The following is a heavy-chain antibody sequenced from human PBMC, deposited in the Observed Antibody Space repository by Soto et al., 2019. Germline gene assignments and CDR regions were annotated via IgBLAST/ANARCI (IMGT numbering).Heavy chain of an antibody. CDR3: ARGRPDLISIFRVVIIGPFDY. D-gene: IGHD3-3*01. Sequence: PSETLSLTCTVSGGSISSYYWSWIRQRPGKGLEWIGYIYYSGSTNYNPSLKSRVTISVDTSKNQFSLKLSSVTAADTAVYYCARGRPDLISIFRVVIIGPFDYWGQGTLVTVSS. CDR2: IYYSGST. J-gene: IGHJ4*02. CDR1: GGSISSYY. V-gene: IGHV4-59*13.